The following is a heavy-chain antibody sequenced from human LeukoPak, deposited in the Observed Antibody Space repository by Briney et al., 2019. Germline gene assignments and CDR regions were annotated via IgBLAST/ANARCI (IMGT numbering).Heavy chain of an antibody. D-gene: IGHD3-10*01. Sequence: GGSLRLSCAASGFTFSSYSMNWVRQAPGKGLEWVSSISSSGSYIYYADSVKGRFTISRDNAKNSLYLQMNSLRAEDTAVYYCARAERFRAMDVWGKGTTVTVSS. V-gene: IGHV3-21*01. J-gene: IGHJ6*04. CDR2: ISSSGSYI. CDR3: ARAERFRAMDV. CDR1: GFTFSSYS.